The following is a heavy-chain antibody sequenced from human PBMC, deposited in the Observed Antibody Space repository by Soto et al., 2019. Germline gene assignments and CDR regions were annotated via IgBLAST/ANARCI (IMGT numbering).Heavy chain of an antibody. D-gene: IGHD3-10*01. V-gene: IGHV3-15*01. CDR1: GFSFSYAW. CDR3: TTDGSY. CDR2: IKSKTDGGTT. J-gene: IGHJ4*02. Sequence: EVQLVESGGGLVKPGGSLRLSCAASGFSFSYAWMSWVRQAPGQGLEWVGRIKSKTDGGTTDYAEPVKGKFTISSDESKYTLYLQMNSLKTGDSAVYYCTTDGSYCGQGTLVTVSS.